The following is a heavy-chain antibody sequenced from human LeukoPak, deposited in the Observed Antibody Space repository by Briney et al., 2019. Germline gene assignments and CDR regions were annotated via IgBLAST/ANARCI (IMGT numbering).Heavy chain of an antibody. J-gene: IGHJ3*02. Sequence: GGSLRLSCAASGFTFSSYWMHWVRQGPGKGLVWVSRIYSDGSRTTYADSVKGRFTISGDNAKNTLYLQMNSLRAEDTAVYYCATASVFSFDIWGQGTMVTVSS. CDR3: ATASVFSFDI. D-gene: IGHD3-9*01. CDR1: GFTFSSYW. CDR2: IYSDGSRT. V-gene: IGHV3-74*01.